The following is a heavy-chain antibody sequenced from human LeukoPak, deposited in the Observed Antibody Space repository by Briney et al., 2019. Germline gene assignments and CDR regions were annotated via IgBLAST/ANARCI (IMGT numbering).Heavy chain of an antibody. CDR2: ISGSGGST. CDR3: AKVDYYGSGSFFDY. CDR1: GFTFSSYS. V-gene: IGHV3-23*01. Sequence: GGSLRLSCAASGFTFSSYSMNWVRQAPGKGLEWVSAISGSGGSTYYADSVKGRFTISRDNSKNTLYLQMNSLRAEDTAVYYCAKVDYYGSGSFFDYWGQGTLVTVSS. J-gene: IGHJ4*02. D-gene: IGHD3-10*01.